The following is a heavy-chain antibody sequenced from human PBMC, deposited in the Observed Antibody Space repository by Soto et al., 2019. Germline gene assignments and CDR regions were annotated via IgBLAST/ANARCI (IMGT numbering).Heavy chain of an antibody. V-gene: IGHV6-1*01. J-gene: IGHJ6*02. Sequence: SQTLSLTCAISGDSVSSNSAAWNWIRQSPSRGLEWLGRTYYRSKWYNDYAVSVKSRITINPDTSKNQFSLQLNSVTPGDTAVYYCARDLVGQWVTKNSDYYYYGMDVWGQGTTVTVSS. CDR3: ARDLVGQWVTKNSDYYYYGMDV. D-gene: IGHD4-4*01. CDR2: TYYRSKWYN. CDR1: GDSVSSNSAA.